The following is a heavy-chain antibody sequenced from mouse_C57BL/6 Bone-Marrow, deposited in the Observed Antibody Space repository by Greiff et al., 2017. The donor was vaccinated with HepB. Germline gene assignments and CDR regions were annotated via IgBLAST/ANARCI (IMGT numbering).Heavy chain of an antibody. Sequence: VKLQQPGAELVKPGASVKLSCKASGYTFTSYWMQWVKQRPGQGLEWIGEIDPSDSYTNYNQKFKGKATLTVDTSSSTAYMQLSSLTSEDSAVYYCARDGYSPYAMDYWGQGTSVTVSS. CDR2: IDPSDSYT. CDR3: ARDGYSPYAMDY. V-gene: IGHV1-50*01. CDR1: GYTFTSYW. D-gene: IGHD2-3*01. J-gene: IGHJ4*01.